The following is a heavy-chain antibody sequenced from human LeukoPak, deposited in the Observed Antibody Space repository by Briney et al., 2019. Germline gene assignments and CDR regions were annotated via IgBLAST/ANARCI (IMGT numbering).Heavy chain of an antibody. Sequence: IGYIYYSWSTNYNPSLNRRLTISVDTSKNHFSLTLTPVTAADTPVYYCAGADRHDYGEDCWGQGTLVTVSS. V-gene: IGHV4-61*03. CDR2: IYYSWST. D-gene: IGHD4-17*01. CDR3: AGADRHDYGEDC. J-gene: IGHJ4*02.